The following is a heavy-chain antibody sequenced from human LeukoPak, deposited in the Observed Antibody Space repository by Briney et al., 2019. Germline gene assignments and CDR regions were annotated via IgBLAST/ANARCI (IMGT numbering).Heavy chain of an antibody. V-gene: IGHV3-23*01. Sequence: GGSLRLSCAASGFTFSTYAMSWVRQAPGKGLEWVSAISGNGGSTYYADSVKGRFTISRDNSKNTLYLQMNSLRAEDTAVYYCANDGRLSGSYGDLDYWGQGTLVTVSS. CDR2: ISGNGGST. CDR1: GFTFSTYA. J-gene: IGHJ4*02. CDR3: ANDGRLSGSYGDLDY. D-gene: IGHD1-26*01.